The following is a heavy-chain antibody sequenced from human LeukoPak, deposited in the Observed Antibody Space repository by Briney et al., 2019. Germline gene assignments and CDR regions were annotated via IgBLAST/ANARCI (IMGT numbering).Heavy chain of an antibody. CDR2: INHSGST. V-gene: IGHV4-34*01. Sequence: SETLSLTCALYGGSFSGYHWSWIRQPPGKGLEWIGEINHSGSTNYNPSLKSRVTISVDTSKNQFSLKLSSVTAADTAVYYCARGTTRSGYDFWSGYHYYYYYMDVWGKGTTVTVSS. CDR1: GGSFSGYH. CDR3: ARGTTRSGYDFWSGYHYYYYYMDV. D-gene: IGHD3-3*01. J-gene: IGHJ6*03.